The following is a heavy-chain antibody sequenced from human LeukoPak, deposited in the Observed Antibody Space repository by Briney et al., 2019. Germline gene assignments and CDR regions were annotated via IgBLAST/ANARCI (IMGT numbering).Heavy chain of an antibody. J-gene: IGHJ4*02. V-gene: IGHV3-48*03. CDR2: ISSSGSTI. CDR1: GLTFSSYE. D-gene: IGHD3-10*01. Sequence: GGSLRLSCAASGLTFSSYEMNWVRQAPGKGREWVSYISSSGSTIYYADSVKGRFTISRDNAKNSLYLQMNSLRAEDTAVYDCAAGFGELYYFDYWGQGTLVTVSS. CDR3: AAGFGELYYFDY.